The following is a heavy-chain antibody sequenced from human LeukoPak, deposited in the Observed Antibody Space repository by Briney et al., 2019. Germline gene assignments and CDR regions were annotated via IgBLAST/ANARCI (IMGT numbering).Heavy chain of an antibody. CDR3: ARERAAGNPSHFDY. CDR1: GGSISNTTYY. Sequence: PSETLSLTCTVSGGSISNTTYYWGWIRQPPGKELEWVGSIYNSGATFYDPSLKSRVTISVDTSKNQFSLKMNSMTAADTAVYYCARERAAGNPSHFDYWGQGSLVTVSS. CDR2: IYNSGAT. V-gene: IGHV4-39*07. D-gene: IGHD6-13*01. J-gene: IGHJ4*02.